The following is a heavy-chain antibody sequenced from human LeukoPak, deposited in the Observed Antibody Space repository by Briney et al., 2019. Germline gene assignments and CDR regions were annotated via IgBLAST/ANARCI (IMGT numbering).Heavy chain of an antibody. D-gene: IGHD2-21*02. Sequence: PGGSLRLSCVASGFTFNSYAMHWVRQAPGKGLEWVAVMWYDGSNKYYRDSVKGRFTISREDSKSTLYLRMNSLRAEDTAVYYCARGGWRTMTAIDYWGQGTLVTVSS. CDR3: ARGGWRTMTAIDY. CDR2: MWYDGSNK. CDR1: GFTFNSYA. J-gene: IGHJ4*02. V-gene: IGHV3-33*01.